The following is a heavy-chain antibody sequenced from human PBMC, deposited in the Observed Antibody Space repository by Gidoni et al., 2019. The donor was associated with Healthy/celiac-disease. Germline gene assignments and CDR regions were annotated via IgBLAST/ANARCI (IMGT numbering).Heavy chain of an antibody. D-gene: IGHD6-19*01. CDR2: ISSSGSTI. CDR1: GFTFSSYE. J-gene: IGHJ4*02. V-gene: IGHV3-48*03. Sequence: EVQLVESGGGLVQPGGSLRLSCAASGFTFSSYEMNWVRQAPGKGLEWVSYISSSGSTIYYADSVKGRFTISRDNAKNSLYLQMNSLRAEDTAVYYCARLGYSSATPDYWGQGTLVTVSS. CDR3: ARLGYSSATPDY.